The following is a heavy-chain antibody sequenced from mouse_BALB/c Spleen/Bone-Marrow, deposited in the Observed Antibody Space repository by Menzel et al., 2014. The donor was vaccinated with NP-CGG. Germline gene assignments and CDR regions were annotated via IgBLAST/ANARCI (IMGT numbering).Heavy chain of an antibody. CDR1: GYSITRGYY. J-gene: IGHJ2*01. CDR3: ARGDYGSNYDDY. CDR2: ISYDGTN. Sequence: EVKLMESGPGLVKPSQSLSLTCSVTGYSITRGYYWNWIRQFPGNKLEWMGYISYDGTNDYNPSLKNRISITRDTSKNQFFLELSSVTTEDTATYYCARGDYGSNYDDYWGQGTTLTVSS. D-gene: IGHD1-1*01. V-gene: IGHV3-6*02.